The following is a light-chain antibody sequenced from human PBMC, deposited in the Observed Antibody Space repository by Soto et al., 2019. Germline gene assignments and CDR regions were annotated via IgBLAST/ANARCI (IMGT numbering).Light chain of an antibody. CDR3: QQYKVYPYI. J-gene: IGKJ2*01. Sequence: DIQMTQSPSTLSASVGDRVTITCRASQSISSWLAWYQQKPGQAPKLLIYKASDLQSGISSRFSGSGSGTEFTLTISSLQPDDCATYYCQQYKVYPYIFGQGTKLE. CDR2: KAS. CDR1: QSISSW. V-gene: IGKV1-5*03.